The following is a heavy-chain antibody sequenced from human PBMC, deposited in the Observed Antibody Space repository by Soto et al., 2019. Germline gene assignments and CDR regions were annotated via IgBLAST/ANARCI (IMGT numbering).Heavy chain of an antibody. D-gene: IGHD3-22*01. CDR3: ARLRLDYHDSSGYLSTFDY. J-gene: IGHJ4*02. Sequence: SETLSLTCAVYGGSFSGYYWSWIRQPPGKGLEWIGYIYYSGSTNYNPSLKSRVTISVDTSKNQFSLKLSSVTAADTAVYYCARLRLDYHDSSGYLSTFDYWGQGTLVTVSS. CDR1: GGSFSGYY. V-gene: IGHV4-59*01. CDR2: IYYSGST.